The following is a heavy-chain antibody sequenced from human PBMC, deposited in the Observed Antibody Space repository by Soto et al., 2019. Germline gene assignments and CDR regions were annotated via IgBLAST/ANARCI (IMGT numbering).Heavy chain of an antibody. J-gene: IGHJ6*02. Sequence: GRPLRLPSAASGVTFSNYSMNRISQTPGKRLEWISYITSSSRTIYYTDSVRGRFTISRDDAKNSLYLQVNSLRDEDTAVYYCARGRGDYYYYALDVCGQGTTVTVSS. V-gene: IGHV3-48*02. CDR1: GVTFSNYS. CDR2: ITSSSRTI. CDR3: ARGRGDYYYYALDV.